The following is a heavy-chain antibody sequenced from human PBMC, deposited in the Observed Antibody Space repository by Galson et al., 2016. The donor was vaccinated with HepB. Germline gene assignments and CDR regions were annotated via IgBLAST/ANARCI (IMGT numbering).Heavy chain of an antibody. D-gene: IGHD1-26*01. CDR2: INAGSGNT. V-gene: IGHV1-3*01. J-gene: IGHJ4*02. CDR1: GYTFTSYA. CDR3: ATGSGLDY. Sequence: SVKVSCKASGYTFTSYAIHWVRQAPGQRLEWMGWINAGSGNTKYSQKFQGRVTFTRDTSASTAYMELSSLTSEDTAVYYCATGSGLDYWGQGTLVTVSS.